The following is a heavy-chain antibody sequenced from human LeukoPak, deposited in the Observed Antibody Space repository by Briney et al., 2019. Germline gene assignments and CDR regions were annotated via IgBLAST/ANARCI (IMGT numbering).Heavy chain of an antibody. CDR2: IYHSGRT. CDR3: ARGRAGSLDY. J-gene: IGHJ4*02. V-gene: IGHV4-38-2*02. D-gene: IGHD3-10*01. CDR1: GYSISSGDY. Sequence: SETLSLTCTVSGYSISSGDYWGWIRQPPGKGLEWIGSIYHSGRTYYNPSLKSRVTISVDKSKNQFSLKLSSVTAADTAVYYCARGRAGSLDYWGQGTLVTVSS.